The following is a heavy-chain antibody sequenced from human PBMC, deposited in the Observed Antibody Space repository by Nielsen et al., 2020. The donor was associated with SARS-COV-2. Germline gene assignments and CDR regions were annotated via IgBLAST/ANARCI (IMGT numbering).Heavy chain of an antibody. D-gene: IGHD5-18*01. J-gene: IGHJ4*02. CDR1: GFTFSSYS. CDR2: ISSSSSTI. CDR3: ARERGREESYGDY. Sequence: GGSLRLSCAASGFTFSSYSMNWVRQAPGKGLEWVSYISSSSSTIYYADSVKGRFTISRDNAKNSLYLQMNSLRAEDTAVYYCARERGREESYGDYWGQGTLVTVSS. V-gene: IGHV3-48*01.